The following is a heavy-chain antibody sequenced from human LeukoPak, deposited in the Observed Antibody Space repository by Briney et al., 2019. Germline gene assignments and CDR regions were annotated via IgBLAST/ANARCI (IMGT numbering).Heavy chain of an antibody. D-gene: IGHD2-2*01. CDR1: GGSISSGGYY. Sequence: SETLSLTCTVSGGSISSGGYYWSWIRQHPGKGLEWIGYIYYSGSTNYNPSLKSRVTISVDTSKNQFSLKLSSVTAADTAVYYCARLGGYCSSTSCPNYYYYYYMDVWGKGTTVTVSS. CDR3: ARLGGYCSSTSCPNYYYYYYMDV. V-gene: IGHV4-61*08. J-gene: IGHJ6*03. CDR2: IYYSGST.